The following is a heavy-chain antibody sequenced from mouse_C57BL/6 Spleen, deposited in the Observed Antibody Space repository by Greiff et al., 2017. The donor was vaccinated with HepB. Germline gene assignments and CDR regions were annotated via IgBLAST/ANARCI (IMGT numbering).Heavy chain of an antibody. CDR1: EYEFPSHD. CDR2: INSDGGST. D-gene: IGHD1-1*01. Sequence: VQLKESGGGLVQPGESLKLSCESNEYEFPSHDMSWVRKTPEKGLELVAAINSDGGSTYYQDTMESRFIISRDNTKKTLYLQMSSLRSEDTAVYYCARRIYGSSQAYWYFDVWGTGTTVTVSS. CDR3: ARRIYGSSQAYWYFDV. V-gene: IGHV5-2*01. J-gene: IGHJ1*03.